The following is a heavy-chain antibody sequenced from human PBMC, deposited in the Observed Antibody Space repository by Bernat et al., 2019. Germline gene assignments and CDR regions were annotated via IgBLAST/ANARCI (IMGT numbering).Heavy chain of an antibody. V-gene: IGHV3-53*01. CDR3: ARIQPSGDRDDAFDI. CDR1: GFSVSVNY. J-gene: IGHJ3*02. D-gene: IGHD2-21*02. Sequence: DVQLVESGGGLFQPGGSLKLSFAASGFSVSVNYMTWVRQAPGGWLEWISIIYTGDSTYYADSVKGRFTTSRDTSKNTLYLQMNSVRVEDTATDFCARIQPSGDRDDAFDIWGRGTSVTVSS. CDR2: IYTGDST.